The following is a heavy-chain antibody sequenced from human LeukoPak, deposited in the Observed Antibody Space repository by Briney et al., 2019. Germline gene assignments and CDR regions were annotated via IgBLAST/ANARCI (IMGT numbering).Heavy chain of an antibody. CDR3: AREASYVYSGYDLRGWFDP. CDR1: GGTFSSYA. CDR2: IIPIFGTA. V-gene: IGHV1-69*13. Sequence: SVKVSCKASGGTFSSYAISWVRQAPGQGLEWMGGIIPIFGTANYAQKFQGRVTITADESTSTAYMELSSLRSEDTAVYYCAREASYVYSGYDLRGWFDPWGQGTLVTVSS. D-gene: IGHD5-12*01. J-gene: IGHJ5*02.